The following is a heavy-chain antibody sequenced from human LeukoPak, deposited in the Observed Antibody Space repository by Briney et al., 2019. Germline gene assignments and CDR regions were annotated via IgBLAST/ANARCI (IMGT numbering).Heavy chain of an antibody. J-gene: IGHJ5*02. CDR1: GYSFPNYW. CDR3: ARGTTIRGNWFDP. V-gene: IGHV5-51*01. CDR2: IYPGDSDT. Sequence: GESLKISCQGSGYSFPNYWIGWVRQMPGKGLEWMGIIYPGDSDTKYSPSFQGQVTISADKSISTAYLQWSSLKASDTAMYYCARGTTIRGNWFDPWGQGTLVTVSS. D-gene: IGHD3-10*01.